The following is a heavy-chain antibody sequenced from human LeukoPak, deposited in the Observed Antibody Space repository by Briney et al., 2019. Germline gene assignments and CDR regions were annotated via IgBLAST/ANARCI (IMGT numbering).Heavy chain of an antibody. J-gene: IGHJ4*02. CDR2: ISYDGSNK. CDR3: ARDMGGDY. V-gene: IGHV3-30-3*01. Sequence: GLELVAFISYDGSNKYYADSVKGRFTISRDNSKNTLYLQMNSLRAEDTAVYYCARDMGGDYWGQGTLVTVSS. D-gene: IGHD3-16*01.